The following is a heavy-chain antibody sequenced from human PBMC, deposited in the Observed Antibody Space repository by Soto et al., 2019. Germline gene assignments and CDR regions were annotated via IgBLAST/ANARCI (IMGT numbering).Heavy chain of an antibody. CDR1: GFTFSSYG. V-gene: IGHV3-30*18. D-gene: IGHD3-10*01. CDR2: ISYDGSNK. CDR3: AKEGVVLLWCGELVPPTRYGMDV. J-gene: IGHJ6*02. Sequence: QVQLVESGGGVVQPGRSLRLSCAASGFTFSSYGMHWVRQAPGKGLEWVAVISYDGSNKYYADSVKGRFTISRDNSKNPRYLQRNRLRAEDTAVYYWAKEGVVLLWCGELVPPTRYGMDVWGQGTTVTVSS.